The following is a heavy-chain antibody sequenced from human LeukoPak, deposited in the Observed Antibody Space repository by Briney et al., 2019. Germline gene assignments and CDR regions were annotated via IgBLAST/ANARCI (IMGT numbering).Heavy chain of an antibody. V-gene: IGHV1-2*02. CDR3: ARGDYYDSSGYLYYYYYYYMDV. Sequence: ASMKVSCKASGYTFTGYYMHWVRQAPGQGLEWMGWINPNSGGTNYAQKFQGRVTMTRDTSISTAYMELSRLRSDDTAVYYCARGDYYDSSGYLYYYYYYYMDVWGKGTTVTVSS. CDR1: GYTFTGYY. D-gene: IGHD3-22*01. CDR2: INPNSGGT. J-gene: IGHJ6*03.